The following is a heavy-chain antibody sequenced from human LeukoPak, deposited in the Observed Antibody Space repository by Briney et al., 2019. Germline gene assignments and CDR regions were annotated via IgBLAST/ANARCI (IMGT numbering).Heavy chain of an antibody. V-gene: IGHV3-72*01. CDR2: TRNKPHKYTT. CDR1: GFTFSDHY. J-gene: IGHJ4*02. Sequence: GGSLRLSCAASGFTFSDHYMDWVRQAPGKGLEWVGRTRNKPHKYTTEYAASVKGRFIVSRNDSKNSFYLQMNSLKTEDTAVYYCTRPFGRDTAMVTYSYWGQGTLVTVSS. CDR3: TRPFGRDTAMVTYSY. D-gene: IGHD5-18*01.